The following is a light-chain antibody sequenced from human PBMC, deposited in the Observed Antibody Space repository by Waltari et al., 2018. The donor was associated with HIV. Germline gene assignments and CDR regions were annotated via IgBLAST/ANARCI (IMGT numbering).Light chain of an antibody. CDR3: NSRDNNDNHVV. CDR2: GKN. Sequence: SSELTQDPAVSVALGQTVRITCQGDSLRSYYASSYQQKPGQAPVLVIYGKNNRPSGIPDRFSGSSSGNTASLTITGAQAEDEADYYCNSRDNNDNHVVFGGGTKVTVL. J-gene: IGLJ2*01. V-gene: IGLV3-19*01. CDR1: SLRSYY.